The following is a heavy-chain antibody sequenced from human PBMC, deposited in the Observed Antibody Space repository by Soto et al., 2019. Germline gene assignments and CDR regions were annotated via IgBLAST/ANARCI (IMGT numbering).Heavy chain of an antibody. D-gene: IGHD2-15*01. J-gene: IGHJ4*02. CDR3: VRTSLVVAAATREDY. V-gene: IGHV3-74*01. CDR1: GSTFSSYW. CDR2: INSDGSST. Sequence: PGGSLRLSCAASGSTFSSYWMHWVRQAPGKGLVWVSRINSDGSSTSYADSVKGRFTISRDNAKNTLYLKMNSLRAEETAVYYCVRTSLVVAAATREDYWGQGTLVTVSS.